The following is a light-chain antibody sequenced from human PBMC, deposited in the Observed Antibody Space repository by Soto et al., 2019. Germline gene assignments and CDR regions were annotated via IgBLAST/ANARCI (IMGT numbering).Light chain of an antibody. CDR1: HSISSW. J-gene: IGKJ1*01. CDR3: QQYNSFWT. V-gene: IGKV1-5*01. CDR2: DAS. Sequence: DIQMNQSPSTLSASVGDRVTITCRASHSISSWLAWYQQKPWKAPKLLIYDASSLQSGVPSRFSGSGSGTEFTLTISSLQPDDFATYYCQQYNSFWTFGQGTKVDIK.